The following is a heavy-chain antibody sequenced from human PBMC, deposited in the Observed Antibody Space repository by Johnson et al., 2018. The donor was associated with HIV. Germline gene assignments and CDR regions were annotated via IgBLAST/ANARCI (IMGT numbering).Heavy chain of an antibody. V-gene: IGHV3-66*01. CDR1: GFTVSSNY. J-gene: IGHJ3*02. D-gene: IGHD3-10*01. CDR3: ARKKTAARGAFDI. Sequence: VQLVESGGGLVQPGGSLRLSCAASGFTVSSNYMSWVRQAPGQGLEWVSVIYSGGSTYYADSVQGRFTISRDNSKNTLYLQMGSLRGEDMAVYYCARKKTAARGAFDIWGQGTMVTVSS. CDR2: IYSGGST.